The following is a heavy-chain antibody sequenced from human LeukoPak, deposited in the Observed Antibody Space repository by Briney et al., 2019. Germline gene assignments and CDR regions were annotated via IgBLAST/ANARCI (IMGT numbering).Heavy chain of an antibody. Sequence: GGSLRLSCAASGFTFSSYGMHWVRQAPGKGLEWVAFIRYDGSNKYYADSVKGRFTISRDNSKNTLYLQMNSLRAEDTAVYYCAKAPIAARPYYYYYMDVWGKGTTVTVSS. CDR2: IRYDGSNK. CDR1: GFTFSSYG. J-gene: IGHJ6*03. V-gene: IGHV3-30*02. CDR3: AKAPIAARPYYYYYMDV. D-gene: IGHD6-6*01.